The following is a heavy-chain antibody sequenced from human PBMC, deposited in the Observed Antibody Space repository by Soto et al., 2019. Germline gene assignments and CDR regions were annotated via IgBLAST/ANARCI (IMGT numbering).Heavy chain of an antibody. D-gene: IGHD6-19*01. CDR1: GGSISSYY. Sequence: SETLSLTCTVFGGSISSYYWSWIRQPPGKGLEWIGYMYYSGSTNYNPSLKSRVTMSVDTSKKQFSLKLRSVTAADTAVYYCTASSDWSRGFDYWGQGTLVTVSS. J-gene: IGHJ4*02. CDR2: MYYSGST. CDR3: TASSDWSRGFDY. V-gene: IGHV4-59*01.